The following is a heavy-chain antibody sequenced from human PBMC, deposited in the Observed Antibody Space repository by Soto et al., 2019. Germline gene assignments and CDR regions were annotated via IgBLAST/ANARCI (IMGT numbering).Heavy chain of an antibody. J-gene: IGHJ2*01. CDR1: GFTFSTYA. D-gene: IGHD3-10*01. Sequence: EVQLLESGGGWVQPGGSLRLSCAASGFTFSTYAMTWVRLAPGRGLEWVLGIKSSGSPTDYPESVKGRFTISRDNLMNTLFLDMNGLRAEDTAIYYCAKTPRGGASGDRYFDLWGRGTLVTVSS. V-gene: IGHV3-23*05. CDR2: IKSSGSPT. CDR3: AKTPRGGASGDRYFDL.